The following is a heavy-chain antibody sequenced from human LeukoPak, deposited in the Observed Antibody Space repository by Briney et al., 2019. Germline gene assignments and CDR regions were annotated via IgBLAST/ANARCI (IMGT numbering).Heavy chain of an antibody. D-gene: IGHD4-11*01. CDR2: IHYSGST. Sequence: SETLSPTCTVSGGSITNYYWTWIRQPPGKGLEWIGYIHYSGSTNYNPSLKSRVTISVDTSKNQFSLKLSSVTAADTAVYYCARASVTYYYYYYMDVWGKGTTVTVSS. J-gene: IGHJ6*03. V-gene: IGHV4-59*01. CDR3: ARASVTYYYYYYMDV. CDR1: GGSITNYY.